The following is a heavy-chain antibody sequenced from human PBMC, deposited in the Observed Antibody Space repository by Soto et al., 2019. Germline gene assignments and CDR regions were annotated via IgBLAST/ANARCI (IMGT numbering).Heavy chain of an antibody. J-gene: IGHJ5*02. Sequence: GASVKVSCKASGYTFTSYAMHWVRQAPGQRLEWMGWINAGNGNTKYSQKFQGRVTITRDTSASTAYMELSSLRSEDTAVYYCAREGDIVVVPAAFRFDPWGQGTLVTVSS. D-gene: IGHD2-2*01. V-gene: IGHV1-3*01. CDR2: INAGNGNT. CDR1: GYTFTSYA. CDR3: AREGDIVVVPAAFRFDP.